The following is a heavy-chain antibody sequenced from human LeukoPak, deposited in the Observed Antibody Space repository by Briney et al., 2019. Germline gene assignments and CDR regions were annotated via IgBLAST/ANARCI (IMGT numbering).Heavy chain of an antibody. D-gene: IGHD2-2*01. CDR3: AREVVPAESGAFDI. CDR1: GYTFTGYY. CDR2: INPNSGGT. V-gene: IGHV1-2*02. Sequence: ASVKVSCKASGYTFTGYYMHWVRQAPGQGLEWMGWINPNSGGTNYAQKFQGRVTMTRDTSISTAYMELSRLRSDDTAVYYCAREVVPAESGAFDIWGQGTMVTVSS. J-gene: IGHJ3*02.